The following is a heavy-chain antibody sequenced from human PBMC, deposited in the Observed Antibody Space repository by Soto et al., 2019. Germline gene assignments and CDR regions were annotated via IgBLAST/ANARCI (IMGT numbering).Heavy chain of an antibody. J-gene: IGHJ6*02. Sequence: ASVKVSCKASGYTFSTYAIHWVRQAPGQSLEWMGWLNGGTGQTRYSQRFQDRVTITRDTSASTAYMEVSSLRPEDTAVYYCARGKGMEENYYYYGMDIWGQGTTVTVSS. V-gene: IGHV1-3*01. CDR2: LNGGTGQT. D-gene: IGHD1-1*01. CDR1: GYTFSTYA. CDR3: ARGKGMEENYYYYGMDI.